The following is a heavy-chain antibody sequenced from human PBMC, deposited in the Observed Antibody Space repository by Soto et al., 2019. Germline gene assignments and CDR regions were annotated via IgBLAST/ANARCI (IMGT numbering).Heavy chain of an antibody. Sequence: SETLSLTCTVSGGSISSYYWSWIRQPPGKGLEWIGYIYYSGSTNYNPSLKSRVTISVDTSKNQFSLKLSSVTAADTAVYYCARATGYSSSPAIFDPWGQGTLVTVSS. J-gene: IGHJ5*02. V-gene: IGHV4-59*01. CDR1: GGSISSYY. CDR3: ARATGYSSSPAIFDP. D-gene: IGHD6-13*01. CDR2: IYYSGST.